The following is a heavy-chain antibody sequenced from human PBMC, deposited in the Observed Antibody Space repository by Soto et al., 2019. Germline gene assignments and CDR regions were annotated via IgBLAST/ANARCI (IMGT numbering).Heavy chain of an antibody. CDR1: GGSISGGGYS. CDR2: IYQSGST. Sequence: QLQLQESGSGLVKPSQTLSLTCAVSGGSISGGGYSWSWIRQAPGKGLVWIGYIYQSGSTYYNPSLKRRGPIPVDRSSTQFSLKLSSVTASDTAVYYCARGSNRGGYYEGFDYWGQGTLVTVSS. D-gene: IGHD3-22*01. V-gene: IGHV4-30-2*01. CDR3: ARGSNRGGYYEGFDY. J-gene: IGHJ4*02.